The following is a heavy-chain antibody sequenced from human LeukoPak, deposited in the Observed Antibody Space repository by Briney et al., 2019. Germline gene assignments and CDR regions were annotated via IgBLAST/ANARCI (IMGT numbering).Heavy chain of an antibody. Sequence: GASVRESCKASGYTFTAYSIHWVRQAPGQGLEWMGWISTYNGNTNYAQILQGRVTVTTDTSTSTAYMELRSLTSDDTAVYYCARDRDVSGSQNYWGQAAMATVPS. J-gene: IGHJ4*02. D-gene: IGHD1-26*01. V-gene: IGHV1-18*04. CDR2: ISTYNGNT. CDR3: ARDRDVSGSQNY. CDR1: GYTFTAYS.